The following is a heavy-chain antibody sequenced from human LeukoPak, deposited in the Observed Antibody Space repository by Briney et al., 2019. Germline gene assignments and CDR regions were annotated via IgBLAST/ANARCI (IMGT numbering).Heavy chain of an antibody. Sequence: PSETLSLTCTVSGGSISPHYWSWIRQPPGKGLEWLGYIHYSGSTKYNPSINSRVTMSVDTSNNKFSLRLSSVTAADTAMYYCARVVGDGYSDFWGQGTLVTVSS. CDR3: ARVVGDGYSDF. D-gene: IGHD5-24*01. V-gene: IGHV4-59*11. CDR1: GGSISPHY. CDR2: IHYSGST. J-gene: IGHJ4*02.